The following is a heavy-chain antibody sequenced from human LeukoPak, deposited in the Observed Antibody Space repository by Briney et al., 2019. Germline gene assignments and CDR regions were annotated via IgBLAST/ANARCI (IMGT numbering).Heavy chain of an antibody. CDR1: GLTFSSYE. V-gene: IGHV3-48*03. CDR3: AELGSTMIGGV. Sequence: GGSLRLSCAASGLTFSSYEMNWVRPAPRKGLDWVSYISSSGSTIYYADSVKDRFTLTRDRAKNSLHPQMNILSPEHTAVDSCAELGSTMIGGVWGKGTTVTISS. CDR2: ISSSGSTI. J-gene: IGHJ6*04. D-gene: IGHD3-10*02.